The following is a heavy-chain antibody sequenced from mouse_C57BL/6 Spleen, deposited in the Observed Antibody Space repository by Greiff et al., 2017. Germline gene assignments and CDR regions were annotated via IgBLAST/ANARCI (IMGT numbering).Heavy chain of an antibody. CDR2: INPSNGGT. Sequence: VQLKQPGTELVKPGASVKLSCKASGYTFTSYWMHWVKQRPGQGLEWIGNINPSNGGTKYNEKFKSKATLTVDKSSSTAYMQLSSLTSEDSAVYYCARSRRGTVVEDWYFDVWGTGTTVTVSS. J-gene: IGHJ1*03. CDR3: ARSRRGTVVEDWYFDV. CDR1: GYTFTSYW. V-gene: IGHV1-53*01. D-gene: IGHD1-1*01.